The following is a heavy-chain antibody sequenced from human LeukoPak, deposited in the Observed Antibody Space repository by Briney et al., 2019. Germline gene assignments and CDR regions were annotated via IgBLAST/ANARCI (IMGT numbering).Heavy chain of an antibody. J-gene: IGHJ5*02. V-gene: IGHV3-21*01. CDR3: ARADCSSSTCYLRRSWFDP. CDR1: GFTLSYFD. CDR2: ISTSSRYI. D-gene: IGHD2-2*01. Sequence: GSLRLSFAASGFTLSYFDMNWVRPAPGEGLEWVSSISTSSRYIYYKDSVRGRFTISRDDAKNSLHLEMNSLRAEDTAVYYCARADCSSSTCYLRRSWFDPWGQGTLVTVSS.